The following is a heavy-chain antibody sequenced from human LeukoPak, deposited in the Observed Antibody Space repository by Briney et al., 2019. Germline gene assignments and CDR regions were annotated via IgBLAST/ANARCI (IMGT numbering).Heavy chain of an antibody. V-gene: IGHV4-39*07. CDR1: SGSISTSNYY. J-gene: IGHJ4*02. CDR2: IFYSGST. CDR3: ARDRYYYDSSGYYYYFDY. D-gene: IGHD3-22*01. Sequence: SETLSLTCTVSSGSISTSNYYWGWVRQPPGKALEWIGNIFYSGSTYYSPSLKSRVTISLDTSRNQFSLKLNSVTAADTAVYYCARDRYYYDSSGYYYYFDYWGQGTLVTVSS.